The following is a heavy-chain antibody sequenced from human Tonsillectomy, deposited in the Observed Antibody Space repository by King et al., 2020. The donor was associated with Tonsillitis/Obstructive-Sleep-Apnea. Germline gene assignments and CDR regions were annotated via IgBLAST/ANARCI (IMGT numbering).Heavy chain of an antibody. CDR2: IKQDGTEK. D-gene: IGHD3-3*01. Sequence: VQLVESGGGLVQPGGSLRLSCAASGFTFSTYWLTWVRQAPGKGLEWVANIKQDGTEKHYVDSVKGRFTISRDNAKNSLYLQMNSLRDEDTAVYYCARGCCNDFWSDYYNVSYYYMDVWGKGTTVTVSS. CDR3: ARGCCNDFWSDYYNVSYYYMDV. J-gene: IGHJ6*03. V-gene: IGHV3-7*01. CDR1: GFTFSTYW.